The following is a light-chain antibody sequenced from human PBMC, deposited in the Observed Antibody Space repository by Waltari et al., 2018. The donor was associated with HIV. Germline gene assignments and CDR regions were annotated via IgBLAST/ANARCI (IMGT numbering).Light chain of an antibody. CDR1: SRYTNHK. CDR2: AETGGIVG. V-gene: IGLV9-49*01. CDR3: GADHGSGNGFPVV. Sequence: QPVLTQPPSAPAHLGASVTLTCILTSRYTNHKVDWYQHRPGNGPRVVKRAETGGIVGSNGDRIRDRVAVSGSGLSRYLTIKDVREEDEGDYPCGADHGSGNGFPVVFGGGTKRTVL. J-gene: IGLJ2*01.